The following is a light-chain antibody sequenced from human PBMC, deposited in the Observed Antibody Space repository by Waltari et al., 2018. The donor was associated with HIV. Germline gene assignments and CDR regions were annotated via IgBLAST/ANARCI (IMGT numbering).Light chain of an antibody. CDR3: QQYHSGPT. CDR2: WAS. Sequence: DIVMTQSPDSLAVSLGERATINCKSSQSVLYSSNNKNYVAWYQQKPGQSPKLLVYWASTREFGFPERFSRSGSGTDFTLTISSLQAEDVAVYDCQQYHSGPTFGQGTKVEIK. J-gene: IGKJ1*01. V-gene: IGKV4-1*01. CDR1: QSVLYSSNNKNY.